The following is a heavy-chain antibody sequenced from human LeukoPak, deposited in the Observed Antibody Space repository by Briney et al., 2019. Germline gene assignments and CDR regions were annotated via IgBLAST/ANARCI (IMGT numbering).Heavy chain of an antibody. Sequence: KPSETLSLTCAVYGGSFSGYYWSWIRQPPGKGLEWIGEINHSGSTNYNPSLKSRVTISVDTSKNQFSLKLSSVTAADTAVYYCARARGYCSSTSCRYYYYYYMDVWGKGTTVTVSS. J-gene: IGHJ6*03. CDR2: INHSGST. CDR3: ARARGYCSSTSCRYYYYYYMDV. D-gene: IGHD2-2*01. V-gene: IGHV4-34*01. CDR1: GGSFSGYY.